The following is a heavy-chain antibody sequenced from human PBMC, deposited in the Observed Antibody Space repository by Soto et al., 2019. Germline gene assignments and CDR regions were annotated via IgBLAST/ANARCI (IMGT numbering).Heavy chain of an antibody. CDR3: ARDHPSETTYYYDSSGYIDY. J-gene: IGHJ4*02. V-gene: IGHV3-33*01. CDR2: IWYDGSNK. D-gene: IGHD3-22*01. CDR1: GFTFSSYG. Sequence: QVQLVESGGGVVQPGRSLRLSCAASGFTFSSYGMHWVRQAPGKGLEWVAVIWYDGSNKYYADSVKGRFTISRDNSKNTLYLQMNSLRAEDTAVYYCARDHPSETTYYYDSSGYIDYWGQGTLVTVSS.